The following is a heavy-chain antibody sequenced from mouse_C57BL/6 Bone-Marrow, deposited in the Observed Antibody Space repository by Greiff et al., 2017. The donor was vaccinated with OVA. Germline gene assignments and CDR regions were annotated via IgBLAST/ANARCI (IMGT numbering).Heavy chain of an antibody. CDR3: AREFYYGSSYLFDD. V-gene: IGHV1-55*01. Sequence: QVQLQQPGAELVKPGASVKMSCKASGYTFTSYWLTWVKQRPGQGLEWIGDIYPGSGSTNYNEKFKSKATLTVDTSSSTAYMQLSSLTSEDSAVYYCAREFYYGSSYLFDDWGQGTTLTVSS. D-gene: IGHD1-1*01. J-gene: IGHJ2*01. CDR2: IYPGSGST. CDR1: GYTFTSYW.